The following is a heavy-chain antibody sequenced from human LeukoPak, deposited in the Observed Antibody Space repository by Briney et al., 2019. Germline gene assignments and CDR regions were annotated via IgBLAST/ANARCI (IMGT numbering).Heavy chain of an antibody. CDR1: GFTFSSYA. CDR3: AKGREIVATRPFDY. CDR2: ISGCGGST. V-gene: IGHV3-23*01. J-gene: IGHJ4*02. Sequence: GGSLRLSCAASGFTFSSYAMIWVRQAPGKGLEWVSAISGCGGSTYYEDSVKGRFTISRDNSKNTLYLQMNSLTAEDTAVYYCAKGREIVATRPFDYWGQGTLVTASS. D-gene: IGHD5-12*01.